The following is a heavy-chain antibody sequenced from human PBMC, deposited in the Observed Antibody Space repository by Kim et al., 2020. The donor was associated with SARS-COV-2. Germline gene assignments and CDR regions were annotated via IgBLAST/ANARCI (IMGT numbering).Heavy chain of an antibody. CDR1: GFTFSSYG. CDR2: IWNDGSGK. J-gene: IGHJ6*01. V-gene: IGHV3-33*01. Sequence: GGSLRLSCAASGFTFSSYGMHWVRQAPGKGLEWVGGIWNDGSGKNYDDSAHGRCTITRDNSKNKQYLQMNSLGTEDAAADYCATSAHRGTSRVWSRYYYG. D-gene: IGHD2-15*01. CDR3: ATSAHRGTSRVWSRYYYG.